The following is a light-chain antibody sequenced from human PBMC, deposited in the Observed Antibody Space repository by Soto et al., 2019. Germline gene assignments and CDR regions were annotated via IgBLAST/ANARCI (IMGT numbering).Light chain of an antibody. CDR3: QQSFSTPT. J-gene: IGKJ5*01. CDR2: SAS. V-gene: IGKV1-39*01. CDR1: QRINIY. Sequence: DIQMTQSPSSLSTSIGDRVTITCRASQRINIYLNWYRQKPGKXPXXLIYSASNLQSGVPSRLSGSGSGTDFTLTISGMQSEDFATEDCQQSFSTPTFGQGTRLEIK.